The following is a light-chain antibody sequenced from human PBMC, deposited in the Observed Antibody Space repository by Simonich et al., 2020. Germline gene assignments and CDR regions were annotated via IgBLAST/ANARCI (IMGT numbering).Light chain of an antibody. V-gene: IGKV4-1*01. CDR2: WAT. J-gene: IGKJ2*01. CDR1: QSVLYSSNNKNY. Sequence: DIVMTQSPDSLAVSLGERDTINCKSSQSVLYSSNNKNYLAWYQQNPGQPPKLLIYWATTRESGVPDRFSGSGSGTDFTLTISSLQAEDVAVYYCQQYYSTPYTFGQGTKLEIK. CDR3: QQYYSTPYT.